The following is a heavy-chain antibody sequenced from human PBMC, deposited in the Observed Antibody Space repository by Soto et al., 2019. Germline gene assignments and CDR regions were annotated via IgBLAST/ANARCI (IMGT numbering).Heavy chain of an antibody. CDR1: GYTFTGYY. D-gene: IGHD3-16*02. Sequence: GASVKVSCKASGYTFTGYYMHWVRQAPGQGLEWMGWINPNSGGTNYAQKFQGWVTMTRDTSISTAYVELSRLRSDDTAVYYCARGVMITFGGVIVPYFDYWGQGTLVTVSS. CDR3: ARGVMITFGGVIVPYFDY. CDR2: INPNSGGT. J-gene: IGHJ4*02. V-gene: IGHV1-2*04.